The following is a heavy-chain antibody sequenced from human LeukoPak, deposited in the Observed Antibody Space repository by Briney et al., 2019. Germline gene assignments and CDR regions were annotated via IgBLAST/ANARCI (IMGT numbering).Heavy chain of an antibody. CDR3: ARDRGSIAADFYYYYMDV. V-gene: IGHV3-48*03. D-gene: IGHD6-13*01. CDR2: ISSSGNTM. J-gene: IGHJ6*03. Sequence: PGGSLRLSCAASGFTFSSYEMNWVRQAPGKGLEWISYISSSGNTMYYADSVKGRFTISRDNAKNSLYLQMNSLRAEDTAVYYCARDRGSIAADFYYYYMDVWGKGTTVTVSS. CDR1: GFTFSSYE.